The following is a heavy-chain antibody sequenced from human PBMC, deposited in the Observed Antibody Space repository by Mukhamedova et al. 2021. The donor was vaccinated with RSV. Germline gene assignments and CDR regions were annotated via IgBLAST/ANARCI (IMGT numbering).Heavy chain of an antibody. CDR3: AKKMENTFDY. Sequence: AISGSGGSTYYADSVKGRFTISRDNSKNTLYLQMNSLRAEDTAVYYCAKKMENTFDYWGQGTLVT. V-gene: IGHV3-23*01. CDR2: ISGSGGST. J-gene: IGHJ4*02. D-gene: IGHD1-1*01.